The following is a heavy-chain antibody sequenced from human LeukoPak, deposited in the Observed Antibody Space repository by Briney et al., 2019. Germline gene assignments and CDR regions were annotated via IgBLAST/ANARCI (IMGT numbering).Heavy chain of an antibody. D-gene: IGHD4-23*01. V-gene: IGHV4-59*01. Sequence: SETLSLTCTVSGGSISGSYYTWIRQPQGKRLEWIGYIYYSGSTNCNPSLKSRVTISLDASKNQFSLKLSSVTTADTAVYYCARSVVTLYWYFDLWGRGTLVTVSS. J-gene: IGHJ2*01. CDR3: ARSVVTLYWYFDL. CDR1: GGSISGSY. CDR2: IYYSGST.